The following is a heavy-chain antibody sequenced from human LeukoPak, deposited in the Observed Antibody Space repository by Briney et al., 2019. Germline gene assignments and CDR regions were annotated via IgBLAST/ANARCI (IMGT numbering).Heavy chain of an antibody. J-gene: IGHJ3*01. V-gene: IGHV3-23*01. CDR3: AKDILRWAFDV. Sequence: GGSLRLSCVASGFTLSNNAMAWVRQAPGKGLEWVSALGGSDDRTDYADSVQGRFTISRDNSKNTLYLQMNSLRAEGTAVYCCAKDILRWAFDVWGQGTMVTVS. CDR2: LGGSDDRT. CDR1: GFTLSNNA. D-gene: IGHD4-23*01.